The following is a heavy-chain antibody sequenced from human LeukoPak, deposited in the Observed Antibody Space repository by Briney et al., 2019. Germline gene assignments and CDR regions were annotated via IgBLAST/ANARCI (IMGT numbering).Heavy chain of an antibody. CDR3: ARPGSPLHGLSWYDS. V-gene: IGHV3-48*03. Sequence: PGGCLRLSCAASGFTFRSYEMNWVRQAPGKGLEWVSYISSSGNTIYYADSVKGRFTISRDNAKDSLYLQMNSLRAEDTAVYYCARPGSPLHGLSWYDSWGQGTLVTVSS. CDR2: ISSSGNTI. CDR1: GFTFRSYE. D-gene: IGHD1-26*01. J-gene: IGHJ5*01.